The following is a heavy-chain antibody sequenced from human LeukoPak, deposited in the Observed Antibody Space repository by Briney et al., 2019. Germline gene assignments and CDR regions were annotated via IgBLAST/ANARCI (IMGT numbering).Heavy chain of an antibody. V-gene: IGHV3-7*01. Sequence: GGSLRLSCLGSGFTFSDYWMSWVRQAPGKGPEWVANVKEDASETFYVDSVKGRFTISRDNAENSLYLQMRSLRGEDTAVYYCVRDGRSFGYWGQGTLVTVSS. CDR2: VKEDASET. CDR3: VRDGRSFGY. J-gene: IGHJ4*02. CDR1: GFTFSDYW.